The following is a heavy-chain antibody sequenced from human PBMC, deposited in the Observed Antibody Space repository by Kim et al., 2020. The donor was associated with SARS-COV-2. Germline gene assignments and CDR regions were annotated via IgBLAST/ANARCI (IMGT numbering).Heavy chain of an antibody. CDR1: GYTFTGYY. CDR3: AGEQVAGVGNNWFDP. Sequence: ASVKVSCKASGYTFTGYYMHWVRQAPGQGLEWMGWINPNSGGTNYAQKFQGRVTMTRDTSISTAYMELSRLRSDDTAVYYCAGEQVAGVGNNWFDPWGQGTLVTVSS. D-gene: IGHD6-19*01. CDR2: INPNSGGT. J-gene: IGHJ5*02. V-gene: IGHV1-2*02.